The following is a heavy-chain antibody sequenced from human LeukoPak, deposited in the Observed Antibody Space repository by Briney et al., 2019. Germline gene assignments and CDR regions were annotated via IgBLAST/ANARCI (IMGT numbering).Heavy chain of an antibody. J-gene: IGHJ6*02. CDR2: INPNSGGT. CDR3: AGSRMVRGVINYYYGMDD. CDR1: GYTFTGYY. V-gene: IGHV1-2*02. Sequence: ASVKVSCKASGYTFTGYYMHWVRQAPGQGLEWMGWINPNSGGTNYAQKFQGRVTMTRDTSISTAYLELSRLRSDDTAVYFCAGSRMVRGVINYYYGMDDWGQGTTVTVSS. D-gene: IGHD3-10*01.